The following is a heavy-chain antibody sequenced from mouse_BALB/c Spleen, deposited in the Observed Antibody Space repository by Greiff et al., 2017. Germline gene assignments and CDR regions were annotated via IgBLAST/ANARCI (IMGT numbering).Heavy chain of an antibody. J-gene: IGHJ4*01. Sequence: QLQQSGAELAKPGASVKMSCKASGYTFTSYWMHWVKQRPGQGLEWIGYINPSTGYTEYNQKFKDKATLTADKSSSTAYMQLSSLTSEDSAVYYCARGYGNYVRAMDYWGQGTSVTVSS. CDR3: ARGYGNYVRAMDY. D-gene: IGHD2-10*02. V-gene: IGHV1-7*01. CDR1: GYTFTSYW. CDR2: INPSTGYT.